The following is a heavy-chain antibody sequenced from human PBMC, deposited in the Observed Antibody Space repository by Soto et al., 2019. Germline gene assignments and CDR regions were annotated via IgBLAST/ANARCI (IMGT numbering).Heavy chain of an antibody. V-gene: IGHV3-21*01. CDR2: ISSSSSYI. J-gene: IGHJ6*03. CDR1: GFTFSSYS. CDR3: ARDGEGLYYMDV. D-gene: IGHD6-19*01. Sequence: EVQLVESGGGLVKPGGSLRLSCAASGFTFSSYSMNWVRQAPGKGLEWVSSISSSSSYIYYADSVKGRFTISRDNAKNSLYLQMNSLRAEDTAVYYCARDGEGLYYMDVWGKGTTVTVSS.